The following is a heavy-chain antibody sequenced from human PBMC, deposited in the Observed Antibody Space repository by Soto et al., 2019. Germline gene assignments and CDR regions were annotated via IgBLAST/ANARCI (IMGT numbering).Heavy chain of an antibody. CDR1: GYTFTGYG. CDR2: ISAYNGNT. J-gene: IGHJ5*02. D-gene: IGHD6-19*01. CDR3: ARRISGWRYNWFDP. V-gene: IGHV1-18*01. Sequence: ASVKVSCKASGYTFTGYGISWVRQAPGQGLEWMGWISAYNGNTNYAQKLQGRVTMTTDTSTSTAYMELRSLRSDDTAVYYCARRISGWRYNWFDPWGQGTLVTVSS.